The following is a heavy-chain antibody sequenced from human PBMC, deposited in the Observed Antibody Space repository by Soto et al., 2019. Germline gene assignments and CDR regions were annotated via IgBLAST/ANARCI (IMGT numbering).Heavy chain of an antibody. CDR2: ISAYNGNT. D-gene: IGHD3-9*01. CDR1: GYTFTSYG. J-gene: IGHJ4*02. Sequence: ASVKVSCKASGYTFTSYGISWVRQAPGQGLEWMGWISAYNGNTNYAQKLQGRVTMTTDTSTSTAYMELRSLRSDDTAVYYCARDLVIHYDILTGYEYFDYWGQGTLVTVSS. CDR3: ARDLVIHYDILTGYEYFDY. V-gene: IGHV1-18*01.